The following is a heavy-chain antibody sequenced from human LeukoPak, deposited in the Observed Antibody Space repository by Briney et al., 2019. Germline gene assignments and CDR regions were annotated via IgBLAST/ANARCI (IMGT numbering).Heavy chain of an antibody. V-gene: IGHV4-4*07. CDR1: GGSIGSYY. CDR2: IYTSGST. D-gene: IGHD1-26*01. CDR3: ASIAGANLHAFDM. Sequence: SETLSLTCTVSGGSIGSYYWSWIRQPAGKGLEWIGRIYTSGSTNYNPSLKSRVTMSVDTSKKQLSLKLSSVTAADTAVYYCASIAGANLHAFDMWGQGTMVTVSS. J-gene: IGHJ3*02.